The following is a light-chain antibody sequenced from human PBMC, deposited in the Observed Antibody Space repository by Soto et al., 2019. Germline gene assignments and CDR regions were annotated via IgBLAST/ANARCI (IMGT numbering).Light chain of an antibody. CDR3: SSYTSNTHYV. Sequence: QSALTQPASVSGSPGQSITISCTGTSSDVGGYNYVSWYQQHPGKAPKLMIYDVSNRPSGVSNRFSGSKSGNTASLTISGLQAEDEADYYCSSYTSNTHYVFGTGTKVTVL. J-gene: IGLJ1*01. CDR2: DVS. CDR1: SSDVGGYNY. V-gene: IGLV2-14*01.